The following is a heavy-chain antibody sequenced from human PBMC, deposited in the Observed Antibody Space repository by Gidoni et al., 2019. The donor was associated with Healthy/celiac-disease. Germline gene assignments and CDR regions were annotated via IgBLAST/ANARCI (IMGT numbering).Heavy chain of an antibody. CDR3: ARVGLELPWFDP. Sequence: QVQLQESGPGLVKPSETLSLTCTVSGGSISSYYWSWIRQPPGKGLEWIGYIYYSGSTNYNPSLKSRVTISVDTSKNQFSLKLSSVTAADTAVYYCARVGLELPWFDPWGQGTLVTVSS. J-gene: IGHJ5*02. D-gene: IGHD1-7*01. CDR2: IYYSGST. V-gene: IGHV4-59*01. CDR1: GGSISSYY.